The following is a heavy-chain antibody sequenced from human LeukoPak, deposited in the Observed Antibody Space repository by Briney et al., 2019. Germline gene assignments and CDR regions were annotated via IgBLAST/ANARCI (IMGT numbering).Heavy chain of an antibody. CDR2: INGDGTYT. V-gene: IGHV3-74*01. D-gene: IGHD3-16*01. Sequence: GGSLRLSCTTSGFTFSDYWMHWVRQIPGKGLLWVTRINGDGTYTNYAGSVRGRFTISRDNAENTVYLQMNSLRVDDTAVYYCTRDANWAVNDYWGQGTLVTVSS. CDR1: GFTFSDYW. CDR3: TRDANWAVNDY. J-gene: IGHJ4*02.